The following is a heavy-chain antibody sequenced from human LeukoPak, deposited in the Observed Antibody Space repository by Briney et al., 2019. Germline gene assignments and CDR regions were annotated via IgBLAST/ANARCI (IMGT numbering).Heavy chain of an antibody. D-gene: IGHD3-22*01. CDR1: GYSFTTYY. CDR2: ICPGDSDT. Sequence: GESLEISCKGSGYSFTTYYIGWVRQMPGKGLEWMGIICPGDSDTKYSPSFQGQVTISADKSTSTAYLQWSSLKASDTAMYYCARHLGRGEYDSSGYWGQGTLVTVSS. V-gene: IGHV5-51*01. CDR3: ARHLGRGEYDSSGY. J-gene: IGHJ4*02.